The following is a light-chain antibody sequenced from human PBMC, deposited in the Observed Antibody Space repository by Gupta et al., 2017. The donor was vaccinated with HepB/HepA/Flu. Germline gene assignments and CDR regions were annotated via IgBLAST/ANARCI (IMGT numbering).Light chain of an antibody. CDR1: NIGSKS. CDR2: DDS. J-gene: IGLJ2*01. V-gene: IGLV3-21*03. Sequence: SYVLTQPPSVSVAPGKTARITCGGNNIGSKSVHWYQQKPGQAPVLVVYDDSDRPSGIPERFSGSNSGNTATLTISRVEAGDEADYYCHGWDSSSDHPGVFGGGTKLTVL. CDR3: HGWDSSSDHPGV.